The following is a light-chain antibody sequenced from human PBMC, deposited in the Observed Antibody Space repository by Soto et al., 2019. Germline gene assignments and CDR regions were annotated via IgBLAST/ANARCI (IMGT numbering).Light chain of an antibody. CDR2: LND. J-gene: IGLJ1*01. Sequence: QSVLTQPPSVSVTPGQRVTISCSGSFSNIGDNAVNWYQQLPGAAPKLLIYLNDQRPSGVPDRFSGSKSGTSASLAISGLHSEDEADYYCASWDDSLNAIFGPSTKVTVL. CDR1: FSNIGDNA. CDR3: ASWDDSLNAI. V-gene: IGLV1-44*01.